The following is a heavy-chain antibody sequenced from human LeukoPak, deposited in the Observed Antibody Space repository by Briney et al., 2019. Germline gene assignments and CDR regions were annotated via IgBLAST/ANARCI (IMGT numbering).Heavy chain of an antibody. V-gene: IGHV4-39*01. Sequence: SETLSLTCTVSGGSISSSSYYWGWIRQPPGKGLEWIGSIYYSGSTYYNPSLKSRVTISVDTSKNQFSLKLGSVTAADTAVYYCARSRYQLLENWFDPWGQGTLVTVSS. CDR2: IYYSGST. CDR1: GGSISSSSYY. J-gene: IGHJ5*02. CDR3: ARSRYQLLENWFDP. D-gene: IGHD2-2*01.